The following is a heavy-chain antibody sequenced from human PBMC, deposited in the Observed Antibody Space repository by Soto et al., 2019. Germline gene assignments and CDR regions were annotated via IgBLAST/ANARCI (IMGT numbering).Heavy chain of an antibody. CDR3: SGTGYGAGYYYGMDV. V-gene: IGHV3-49*03. CDR1: GFTFGDYA. D-gene: IGHD3-9*01. Sequence: PGGSLRLSCTASGFTFGDYAMSWFRQAPGKGLEWVGFIRSKAYGGTTEYAASVKGRFTISRDDSKSIAYLQMNSLKTEDTAVYYCSGTGYGAGYYYGMDVWGQGTTVTVSS. J-gene: IGHJ6*02. CDR2: IRSKAYGGTT.